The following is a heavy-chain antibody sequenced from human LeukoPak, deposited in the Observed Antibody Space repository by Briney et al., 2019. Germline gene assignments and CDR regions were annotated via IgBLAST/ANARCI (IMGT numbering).Heavy chain of an antibody. D-gene: IGHD1-26*01. V-gene: IGHV4-31*03. CDR2: TSYSEGT. Sequence: SETLSLTCTVSGGSISSGGYYWSWIRQHPGKGLEWIGFTSYSEGTYYNPSLMSRITISVDRSQNQFSLRMRDVTAADTAVYFCATADWESFYFDSWGQGALVAVSS. CDR1: GGSISSGGYY. CDR3: ATADWESFYFDS. J-gene: IGHJ4*02.